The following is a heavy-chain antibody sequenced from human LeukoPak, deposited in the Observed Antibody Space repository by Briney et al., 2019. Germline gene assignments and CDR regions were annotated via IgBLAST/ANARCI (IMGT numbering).Heavy chain of an antibody. CDR1: GFAFSSTS. Sequence: GESLRPSCAASGFAFSSTSMNWVGKAPGKGLEWVSSIILSSSYIYYAASVKGRFTISRDNAKNSLYLQMNSLRAEDTAVYYCARAHTPYSSGWYHDAFDIWGHGTMVTVSS. CDR2: IILSSSYI. D-gene: IGHD6-19*01. J-gene: IGHJ3*02. V-gene: IGHV3-21*01. CDR3: ARAHTPYSSGWYHDAFDI.